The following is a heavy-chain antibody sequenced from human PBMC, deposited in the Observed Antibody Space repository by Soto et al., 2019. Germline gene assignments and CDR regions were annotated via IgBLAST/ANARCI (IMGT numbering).Heavy chain of an antibody. J-gene: IGHJ4*02. CDR2: ISGSGGST. CDR3: AKEGRQLGGGYFDY. CDR1: GFTFSSYA. D-gene: IGHD6-13*01. V-gene: IGHV3-23*01. Sequence: EVQLLESGGGLVQPGGSLRLSCAASGFTFSSYAMSWVRQAPGKGLEWVSAISGSGGSTYYADSVKGRFTISRDNSKKPLYLQRNGLRAEDTAVYYCAKEGRQLGGGYFDYWGQGTLVTVSS.